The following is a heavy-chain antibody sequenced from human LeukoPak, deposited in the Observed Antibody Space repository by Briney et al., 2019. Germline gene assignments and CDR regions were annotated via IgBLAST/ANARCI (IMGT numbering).Heavy chain of an antibody. V-gene: IGHV1-2*06. Sequence: RPSLTLTCTTSGYTFTGYNMPWDRKTPGQALEWMGRINPNSGGTNYAQKFQGSVTMTRDTSISTAYMELSRLRSDDTAVYYCARRIRTVGSSGPNWFDPWGQGTLVTVSS. CDR1: GYTFTGYN. CDR3: ARRIRTVGSSGPNWFDP. D-gene: IGHD3-22*01. CDR2: INPNSGGT. J-gene: IGHJ5*02.